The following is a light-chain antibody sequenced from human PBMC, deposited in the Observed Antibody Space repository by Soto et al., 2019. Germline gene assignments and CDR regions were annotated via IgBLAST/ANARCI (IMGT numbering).Light chain of an antibody. CDR3: QQDSSWPLT. V-gene: IGKV3-15*01. J-gene: IGKJ4*01. CDR2: GAS. Sequence: ARVTLSRKASQDIRSSLAWYQQKPGQAPRLLIYGASIRATGVPATFSGSGSGTEFTLSISSLQSEHLGVYYCQQDSSWPLTFGGGTKVDIK. CDR1: QDIRSS.